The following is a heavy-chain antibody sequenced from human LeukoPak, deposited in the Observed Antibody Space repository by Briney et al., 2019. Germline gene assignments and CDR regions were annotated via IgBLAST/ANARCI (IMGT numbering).Heavy chain of an antibody. V-gene: IGHV4-59*08. CDR2: IYYSGST. J-gene: IGHJ4*02. CDR1: GGSISSYY. CDR3: ARQVAAAGTTWDFDY. Sequence: SETLSLTCTVSGGSISSYYWSWIRQPPGKGLEWIGYIYYSGSTNYNPSLKSRVTISVDTSKNQFSLKLSSVTAADTAVYYCARQVAAAGTTWDFDYWGQGTLVTVSS. D-gene: IGHD6-13*01.